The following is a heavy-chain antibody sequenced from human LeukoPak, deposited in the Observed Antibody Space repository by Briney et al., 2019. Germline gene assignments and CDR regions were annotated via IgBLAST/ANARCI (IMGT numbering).Heavy chain of an antibody. CDR2: INPNSGGT. V-gene: IGHV1-2*02. CDR3: ARGLSRSGYNWSPLVDY. J-gene: IGHJ4*02. CDR1: GYTFTGYY. D-gene: IGHD5-24*01. Sequence: GASVKVSCKASGYTFTGYYMHWVRQAPGQGLEWMGWINPNSGGTNYAQKFQGRVTVTRDTSISTAYMELSRLTPDDTAVYFCARGLSRSGYNWSPLVDYWGQGTLVTVSS.